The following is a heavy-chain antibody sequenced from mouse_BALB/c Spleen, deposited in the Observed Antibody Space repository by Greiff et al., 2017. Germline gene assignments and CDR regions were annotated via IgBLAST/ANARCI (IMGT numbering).Heavy chain of an antibody. CDR2: IRSKSNNYAT. V-gene: IGHV10-1*02. CDR1: GFTFNTYA. D-gene: IGHD2-4*01. CDR3: VRPLNDYDGASWFAY. Sequence: VQLKESGGGLVQPKGSLKLSCAASGFTFNTYAMNWVRQAPGKGLEWVARIRSKSNNYATYYADSVKDRFTISRDDSQSMLYLQMNNLKTEDTAMYYCVRPLNDYDGASWFAYWGQGTLVTVSA. J-gene: IGHJ3*01.